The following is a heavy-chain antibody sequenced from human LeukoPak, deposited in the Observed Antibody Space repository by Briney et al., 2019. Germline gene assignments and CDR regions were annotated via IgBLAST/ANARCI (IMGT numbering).Heavy chain of an antibody. J-gene: IGHJ6*03. Sequence: SVKVSCKASGFTFTSSAVQWVRQARGQRLEWIGWIVVGSGNTNYAQKFQERVTITRNMSTSTAYMELSSLRSEDTAVYYCAASGVKDYYGSGSPRSTTPHMDVWGKGTTVTVSS. CDR1: GFTFTSSA. CDR2: IVVGSGNT. D-gene: IGHD3-10*01. CDR3: AASGVKDYYGSGSPRSTTPHMDV. V-gene: IGHV1-58*01.